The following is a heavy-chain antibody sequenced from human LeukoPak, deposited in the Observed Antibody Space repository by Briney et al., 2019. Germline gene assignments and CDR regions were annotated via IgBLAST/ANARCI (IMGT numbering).Heavy chain of an antibody. V-gene: IGHV3-43*02. CDR3: AKESGKFDY. Sequence: QPGGSLRLSCVASGLPIADFAMHWVRQAPGKGLEWVSLISGDGASTFYADSVKGRFSISRDNSKNSLYLEMNSLRTEDAAMYYCAKESGKFDYWGQGTLVAVSS. CDR1: GLPIADFA. J-gene: IGHJ4*02. CDR2: ISGDGAST.